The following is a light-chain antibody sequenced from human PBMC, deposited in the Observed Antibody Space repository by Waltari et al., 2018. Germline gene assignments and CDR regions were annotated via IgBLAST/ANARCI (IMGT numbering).Light chain of an antibody. CDR3: CSYAGSFVI. Sequence: QSALTQPASVSGSPGQSITISCTGTSSDGGSYNLVSWYQQHPGKAPKLMIYEGSKRPSGVSNRFSCSKSGNTASLTISGLQAEDEADYYCCSYAGSFVIFGGGTKVTVL. J-gene: IGLJ2*01. CDR2: EGS. V-gene: IGLV2-23*01. CDR1: SSDGGSYNL.